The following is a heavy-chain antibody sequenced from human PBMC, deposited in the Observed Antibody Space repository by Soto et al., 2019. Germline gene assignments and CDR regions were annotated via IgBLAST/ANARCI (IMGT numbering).Heavy chain of an antibody. V-gene: IGHV3-21*01. CDR1: GFTFSSYS. CDR3: ARGGSERFLELFLDDLYYYYYMAV. Sequence: GGSLRLSCAASGFTFSSYSMNWVRQAPGKGLEWVSSISSSSSYIYYADSVKGRFTISRDNAKNSLYLQMNSLRAEDTAVYYFARGGSERFLELFLDDLYYYYYMAVWGKGTWVPGSS. CDR2: ISSSSSYI. J-gene: IGHJ6*03. D-gene: IGHD3-3*01.